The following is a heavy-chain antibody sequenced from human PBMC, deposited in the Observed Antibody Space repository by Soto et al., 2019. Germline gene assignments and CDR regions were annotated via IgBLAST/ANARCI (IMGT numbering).Heavy chain of an antibody. Sequence: QVDLVQSGAEVKKPGASVTISCKASGSAITRYYIHWVRQAPGRGLEWMGIINPGGGSASYAQKFQDSVTIDKDTSTCTDYMDLRSLRTEDTAVYYWARDTSGWSLNGLDVWGQGTTVNVSS. CDR3: ARDTSGWSLNGLDV. J-gene: IGHJ6*02. CDR2: INPGGGSA. CDR1: GSAITRYY. D-gene: IGHD6-19*01. V-gene: IGHV1-46*01.